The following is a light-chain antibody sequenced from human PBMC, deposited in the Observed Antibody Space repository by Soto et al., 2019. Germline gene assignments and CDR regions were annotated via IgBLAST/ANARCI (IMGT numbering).Light chain of an antibody. Sequence: DIQLTQSPSTLSASVGDRVTITCRASQGISRWLAWYQRKPGKAPKLLIYDASNLESGVPSRFSGTVSGTEFTLTISSLQPDYFATYYCQEYNRYPTWTFGQGTKVEIK. CDR3: QEYNRYPTWT. CDR1: QGISRW. J-gene: IGKJ1*01. CDR2: DAS. V-gene: IGKV1-5*01.